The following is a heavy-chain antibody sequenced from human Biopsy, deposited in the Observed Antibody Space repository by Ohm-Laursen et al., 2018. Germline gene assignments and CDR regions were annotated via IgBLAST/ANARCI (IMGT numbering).Heavy chain of an antibody. Sequence: TQTLTLTGSFSGFSLSARGMCVSWIRQAPGKALEWLARVDWDDYKDYRASLQTKLSISKDTSNDQMVLTVNNVDPADTATYYCARTPILIVSAGLVYRHRRHLQGMDVWGQGIAVTVS. CDR1: GFSLSARGMC. J-gene: IGHJ6*02. CDR2: VDWDDYK. V-gene: IGHV2-70*11. D-gene: IGHD6-13*01. CDR3: ARTPILIVSAGLVYRHRRHLQGMDV.